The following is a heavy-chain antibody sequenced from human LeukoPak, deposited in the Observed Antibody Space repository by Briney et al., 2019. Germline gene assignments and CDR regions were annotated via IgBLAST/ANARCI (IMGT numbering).Heavy chain of an antibody. D-gene: IGHD2-15*01. Sequence: SETLSLTCAVYGGSFSGYYWSWIRQPPGKGLEWIGEINHSGSTNYNPSLKSRVTVSLDTSKNQFSLKLSSMIAADTAVYYCARAPGAALDWGQGTLVTVSS. CDR1: GGSFSGYY. J-gene: IGHJ4*02. V-gene: IGHV4-34*01. CDR3: ARAPGAALD. CDR2: INHSGST.